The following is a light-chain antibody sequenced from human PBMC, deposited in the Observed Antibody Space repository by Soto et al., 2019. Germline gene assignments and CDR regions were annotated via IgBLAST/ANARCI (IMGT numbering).Light chain of an antibody. CDR3: QQYNRYWT. CDR1: QSISSW. Sequence: DIQMTQSPSTLSASVRDRVTITCRASQSISSWLAWYQQKPGKAPKLLIYKASSLESGVPSRFSGSGSGTEFTLTISSLQPDDFATYYCQQYNRYWTFGQGTKVEIK. V-gene: IGKV1-5*03. J-gene: IGKJ1*01. CDR2: KAS.